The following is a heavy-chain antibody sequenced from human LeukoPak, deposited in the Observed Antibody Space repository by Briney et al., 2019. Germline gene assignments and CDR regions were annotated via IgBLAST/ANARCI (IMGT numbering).Heavy chain of an antibody. J-gene: IGHJ4*02. V-gene: IGHV3-53*01. CDR1: GFTISSNY. CDR3: ASSDGGWYYSDY. D-gene: IGHD6-19*01. CDR2: IYSGGST. Sequence: GGSLRLSCAASGFTISSNYMSWVRQAPGKGLEWVSVIYSGGSTYYADSVKGRFTISRGNSKNTLYLQMNSLRAEDTAVYYCASSDGGWYYSDYWGQGTLVTVSS.